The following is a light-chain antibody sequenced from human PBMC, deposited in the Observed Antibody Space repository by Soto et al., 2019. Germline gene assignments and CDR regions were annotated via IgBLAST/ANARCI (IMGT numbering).Light chain of an antibody. Sequence: DIQMTQSPSSLSASIGDRVTIPCRASQSIGTYLNWYLQKPGKAPKLLIYAASNLQSGVPSRFSGSGSGTDFTLTISSLQPEDFATYFCQQSYSTPRTFGQGTKLEIK. CDR3: QQSYSTPRT. CDR2: AAS. CDR1: QSIGTY. J-gene: IGKJ2*01. V-gene: IGKV1-39*01.